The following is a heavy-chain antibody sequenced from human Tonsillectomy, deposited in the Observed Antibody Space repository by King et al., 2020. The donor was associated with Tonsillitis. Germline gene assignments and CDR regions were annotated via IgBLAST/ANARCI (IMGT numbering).Heavy chain of an antibody. CDR3: VRDDWGSDF. CDR2: INTNAGNTGNP. Sequence: QLVQSGSGLKKPGASVKVSCKASGYTFTHYAMNWVRQAPGQGLEWMGWINTNAGNTGNPTYAQGFTGRFVLSLDTSASTAYLQISNLKAEDTAVYYCVRDDWGSDFWGQGTLVTVSS. CDR1: GYTFTHYA. J-gene: IGHJ4*02. D-gene: IGHD7-27*01. V-gene: IGHV7-4-1*02.